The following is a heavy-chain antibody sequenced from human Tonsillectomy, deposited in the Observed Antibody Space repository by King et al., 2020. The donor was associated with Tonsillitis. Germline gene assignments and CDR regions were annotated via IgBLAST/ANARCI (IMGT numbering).Heavy chain of an antibody. D-gene: IGHD3-10*01. CDR1: GFTFSNYE. J-gene: IGHJ6*03. V-gene: IGHV3-48*03. CDR3: ARALSGNYYGYYYYMDV. CDR2: ISSSGSTI. Sequence: QLVQSGGGLVQPGGSLRLSCAASGFTFSNYEMNWVRQAPGKGLKWVSYISSSGSTIYYADSVKGRFTISRDNAKNSLYLQMNRLRAEDTAVYYCARALSGNYYGYYYYMDVWGKGTTVTVSS.